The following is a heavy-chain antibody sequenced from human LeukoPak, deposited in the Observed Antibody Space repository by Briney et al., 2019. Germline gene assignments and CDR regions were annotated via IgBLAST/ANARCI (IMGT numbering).Heavy chain of an antibody. CDR3: AKLRGSVATLGHAADY. CDR2: VTANGVSS. CDR1: GFTFASYA. V-gene: IGHV3-23*01. D-gene: IGHD5-12*01. J-gene: IGHJ4*02. Sequence: GGSLRLSCAASGFTFASYAMTWVRQAPGKGLEWVSAVTANGVSSYYADSVKGRFTISRDNSNNTLFLQVNSLRAEDTALYYCAKLRGSVATLGHAADYWGQGTLVTVSS.